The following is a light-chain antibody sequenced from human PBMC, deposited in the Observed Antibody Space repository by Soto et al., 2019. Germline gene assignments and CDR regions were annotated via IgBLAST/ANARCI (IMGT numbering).Light chain of an antibody. V-gene: IGKV1-39*01. Sequence: DIQMTQSPSSLSASVGDRVTITCRASQNINNYLNWYQHKPGKAPKLLIYGAFSLQSGVPSRFSGSRSGTDFTTTISSLQPEDFATYYCQHTDSPPYSFGPGTKLEI. J-gene: IGKJ2*03. CDR3: QHTDSPPYS. CDR2: GAF. CDR1: QNINNY.